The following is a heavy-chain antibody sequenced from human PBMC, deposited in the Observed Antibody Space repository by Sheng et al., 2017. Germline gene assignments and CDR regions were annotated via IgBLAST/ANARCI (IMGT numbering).Heavy chain of an antibody. Sequence: EVQLVESGGDLVQPGGSLRLSCAASGFTFSDHWMAWVRQVSGKGLEWVGNIKQDGSEKNYVDSVTGRFTISRDNAKKSLYLQMNSLRDEDTGVYFCAREFGRGVISPVFDLWGLGTLVTV. D-gene: IGHD3-10*01. CDR1: GFTFSDHW. V-gene: IGHV3-7*03. CDR3: AREFGRGVISPVFDL. CDR2: IKQDGSEK. J-gene: IGHJ5*02.